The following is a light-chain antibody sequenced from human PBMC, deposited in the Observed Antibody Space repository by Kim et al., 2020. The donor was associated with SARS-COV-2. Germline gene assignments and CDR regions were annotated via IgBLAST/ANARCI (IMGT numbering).Light chain of an antibody. CDR2: AAS. CDR3: QQSYTTPRT. J-gene: IGKJ1*01. V-gene: IGKV1-39*01. CDR1: QTISRF. Sequence: ADVGDRVTITCRASQTISRFVNWYQQKPGKAPKLLIFAASSLQSGVSSRFSGSGSGADFILTITSLQPEDSATYHCQQSYTTPRTFGQGTKVDIK.